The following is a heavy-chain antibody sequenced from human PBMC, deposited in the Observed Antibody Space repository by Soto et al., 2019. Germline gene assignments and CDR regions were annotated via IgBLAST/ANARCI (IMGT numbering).Heavy chain of an antibody. CDR3: VRVIERDYVDC. D-gene: IGHD1-1*01. CDR2: HRDKSESYTT. CDR1: GFTIRDHY. J-gene: IGHJ4*02. Sequence: PGGSLRLSCAASGFTIRDHYMDWVRQAPGKGLEWVGRHRDKSESYTTEYAASVKGRLTISRDESKNSVYLHMNSLKTEDTAVYYCVRVIERDYVDCWGQGILVTVFS. V-gene: IGHV3-72*01.